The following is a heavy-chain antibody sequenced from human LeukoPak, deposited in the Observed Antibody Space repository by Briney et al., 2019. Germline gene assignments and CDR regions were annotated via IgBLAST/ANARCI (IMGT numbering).Heavy chain of an antibody. CDR3: ARAGGYGYFDY. CDR2: ISAYNGNT. CDR1: GYTFTSYV. V-gene: IGHV1-18*01. Sequence: GASVKVSCKASGYTFTSYVMNWVRQAPGQGLEWMGWISAYNGNTNYAQKLQGRVTMTTDTSTSTAYMELGSLRSDDTAVYYCARAGGYGYFDYWGQGTLVTVSS. J-gene: IGHJ4*02. D-gene: IGHD5-12*01.